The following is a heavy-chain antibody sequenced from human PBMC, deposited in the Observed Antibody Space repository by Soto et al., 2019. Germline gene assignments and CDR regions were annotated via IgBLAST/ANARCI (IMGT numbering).Heavy chain of an antibody. V-gene: IGHV1-69*02. D-gene: IGHD2-21*02. CDR2: IIPILGIA. Sequence: QVQLVQSGAEVKKPGSSVKVSCKASGGTFSSYTISWVRQAPGQGLEWMGRIIPILGIANYAQKFQGRVTITADKSTSTAYMELSSLRSEDTAVYYCAMGTVVTPEYYYYDGMDVWGQGTTVTVSS. CDR1: GGTFSSYT. J-gene: IGHJ6*02. CDR3: AMGTVVTPEYYYYDGMDV.